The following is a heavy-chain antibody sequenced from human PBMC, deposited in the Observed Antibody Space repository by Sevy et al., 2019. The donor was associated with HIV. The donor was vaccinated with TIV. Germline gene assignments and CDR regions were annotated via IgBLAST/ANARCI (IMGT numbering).Heavy chain of an antibody. CDR1: GFSFDSYG. CDR3: AKGGGGHYDPDEIAYYFYYYNMDV. CDR2: ISGSGTRT. Sequence: VGFLRLSCAVSGFSFDSYGMTWVRQAPGKGLEWVSAISGSGTRTYYADSVKGRFIISRDNSKNTLDLQMNSLRAEDTAIYYCAKGGGGHYDPDEIAYYFYYYNMDVWGKGTTVTVSS. D-gene: IGHD3-22*01. J-gene: IGHJ6*03. V-gene: IGHV3-23*01.